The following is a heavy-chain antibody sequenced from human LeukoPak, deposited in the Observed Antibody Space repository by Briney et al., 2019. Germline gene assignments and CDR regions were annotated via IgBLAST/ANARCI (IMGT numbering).Heavy chain of an antibody. CDR2: ISSSGSTI. Sequence: PGGSLRLSCAASGFTFSDYYMSWIRQAPGRGLEWVSYISSSGSTIYYADSEKGRFTISRDNAKNSLYLQMNSLRAEDTAVYYCARDLREYCSSTSCPNWYFDLWGRGTLVTVSS. CDR1: GFTFSDYY. D-gene: IGHD2-2*01. J-gene: IGHJ2*01. CDR3: ARDLREYCSSTSCPNWYFDL. V-gene: IGHV3-11*04.